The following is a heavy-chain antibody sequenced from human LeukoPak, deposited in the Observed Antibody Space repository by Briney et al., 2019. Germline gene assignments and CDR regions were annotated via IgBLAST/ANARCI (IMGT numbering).Heavy chain of an antibody. CDR2: IRKDGSDI. CDR1: GFTFSTYW. D-gene: IGHD3-3*01. CDR3: ARGSEWSSGVSDY. V-gene: IGHV3-7*01. J-gene: IGHJ4*02. Sequence: TGGSLRLSCAASGFTFSTYWMSWVRQAPGKGLEWVANIRKDGSDIHYVDSVKGRFTISRDNAKNSLYLQMNSLRAEDTAVYYCARGSEWSSGVSDYWGQGTLVTVSS.